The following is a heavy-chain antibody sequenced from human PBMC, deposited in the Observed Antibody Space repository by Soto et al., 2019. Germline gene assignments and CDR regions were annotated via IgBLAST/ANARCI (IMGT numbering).Heavy chain of an antibody. CDR2: IYYSGST. CDR3: ARVSHYYGSGPI. J-gene: IGHJ3*02. Sequence: AFETLSLTCTVSGGSINSVDYFWGLSRQPPGKGLEWIGSIYYSGSTYYNPSLKSRVTISVDTSKNQFSLKLSSVTAADTAVYYCARVSHYYGSGPIWGQGTMVTVSS. CDR1: GGSINSVDYF. D-gene: IGHD3-10*01. V-gene: IGHV4-39*01.